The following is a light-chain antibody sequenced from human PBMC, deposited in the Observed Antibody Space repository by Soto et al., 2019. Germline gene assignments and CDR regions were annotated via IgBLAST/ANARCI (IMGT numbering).Light chain of an antibody. V-gene: IGKV3-11*01. CDR2: DAS. J-gene: IGKJ5*01. CDR3: QQRSSWPPT. Sequence: IVLTQSPATLSWSPGXRXTLSWRASQSVSSYLAWYQQRPGQAPRLLIYDASNRATGVPARFSGSGSGTDFTLTISSLEPEDFAVYYCQQRSSWPPTFGQVRLLEVK. CDR1: QSVSSY.